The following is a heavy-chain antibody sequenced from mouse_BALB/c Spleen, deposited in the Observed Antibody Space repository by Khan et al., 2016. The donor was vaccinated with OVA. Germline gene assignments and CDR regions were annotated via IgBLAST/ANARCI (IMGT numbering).Heavy chain of an antibody. CDR3: ARDSNFDY. CDR2: ISSGSSSI. Sequence: EVMLVESGGGLVQPGGSRKLSCAASGFTFSRFGMHWVRQAPEKGLEWVAYISSGSSSIYYADTVKGRFTISRENPKNTLFLQMTSLRSEDTAMYYCARDSNFDYWGQGTTLTVSS. CDR1: GFTFSRFG. V-gene: IGHV5-17*02. J-gene: IGHJ2*01.